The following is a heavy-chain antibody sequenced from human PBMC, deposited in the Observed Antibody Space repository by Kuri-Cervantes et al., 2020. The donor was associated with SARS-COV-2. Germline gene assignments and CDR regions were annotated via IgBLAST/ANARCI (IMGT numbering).Heavy chain of an antibody. V-gene: IGHV1-69*01. CDR3: ASLGDAGDLSPPFDY. J-gene: IGHJ4*02. CDR1: GGTFSSYA. D-gene: IGHD3-16*01. Sequence: KISCKASGGTFSSYAISWVRQAPGQGLEWMGGIIPIFGTANYAQKFQGRVRITADESTSTAYMELSSLRSEDTAVYYCASLGDAGDLSPPFDYWGQGTLVTVSS. CDR2: IIPIFGTA.